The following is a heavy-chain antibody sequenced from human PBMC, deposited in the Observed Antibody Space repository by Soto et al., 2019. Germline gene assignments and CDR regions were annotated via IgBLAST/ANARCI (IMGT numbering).Heavy chain of an antibody. CDR2: MSVGGDTT. D-gene: IGHD3-10*01. CDR1: GFTFNNYA. J-gene: IGHJ4*02. CDR3: AKGRGGSGSLTPRVDF. V-gene: IGHV3-23*01. Sequence: EVQLLESGGGLVQPGGSLRLSCSASGFTFNNYAMTWVRQAPGKGLEWVSSMSVGGDTTSYADSVKGRFTVSRDGSKNPLYLQMSSLRAEDTALYYCAKGRGGSGSLTPRVDFWGQGTLVTVSS.